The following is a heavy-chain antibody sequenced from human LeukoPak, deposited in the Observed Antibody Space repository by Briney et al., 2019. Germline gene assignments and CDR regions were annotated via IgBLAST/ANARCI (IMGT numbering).Heavy chain of an antibody. CDR2: INHTGST. CDR1: GGSFSGYY. V-gene: IGHV4-34*01. D-gene: IGHD3-10*01. Sequence: PSETLSLTCAVYGGSFSGYYWSWIRQPPGKGLEWIGEINHTGSTNYNSSLKSRVTISLDTSKSQSSLKLSSVTAADTAVYYCARGLPSYSGSRREGFDSWGQGTLVTVSS. CDR3: ARGLPSYSGSRREGFDS. J-gene: IGHJ5*01.